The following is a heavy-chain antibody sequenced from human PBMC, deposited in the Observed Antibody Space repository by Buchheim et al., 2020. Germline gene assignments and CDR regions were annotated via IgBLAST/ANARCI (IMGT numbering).Heavy chain of an antibody. V-gene: IGHV3-23*01. J-gene: IGHJ3*02. CDR3: AKGKSPRLDDAFDI. CDR1: GFTFRSYA. Sequence: EVELLESGGGLVQPGGSLRLSCAASGFTFRSYAMSWVRQAPGKGLEWVSSISSSGGSTFYADYMKGRFTISRDNSKNTLYLQMNSLRAEDTAVYYCAKGKSPRLDDAFDIWGQGT. CDR2: ISSSGGST.